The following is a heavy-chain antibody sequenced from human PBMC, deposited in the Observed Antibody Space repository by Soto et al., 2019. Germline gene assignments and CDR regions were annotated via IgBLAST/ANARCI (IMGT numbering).Heavy chain of an antibody. CDR3: ARAAGFGVAIMNY. J-gene: IGHJ4*02. V-gene: IGHV1-2*04. D-gene: IGHD3-3*01. CDR2: INPNSGGT. CDR1: GYTFTGYY. Sequence: ASVKVSCKASGYTFTGYYMHWVRQAPGQGLEWMGWINPNSGGTNYAQKFQGWVTMTRDTSISTAYMELSRLRSDDTAVYYCARAAGFGVAIMNYWGQGTLVTVSS.